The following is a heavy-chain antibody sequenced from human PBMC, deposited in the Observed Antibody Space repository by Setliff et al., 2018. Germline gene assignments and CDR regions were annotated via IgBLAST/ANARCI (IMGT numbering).Heavy chain of an antibody. CDR2: IHSSGNT. CDR3: ARAGAIQGGFDS. J-gene: IGHJ3*02. CDR1: GGSISTYY. V-gene: IGHV4-4*07. Sequence: SETLSLTCNVSGGSISTYYWSWIRQPAGKGLEWIGRIHSSGNTNYKPSLKSRVTMSVDTTKNQFSLKLSSVTAADTAVYYCARAGAIQGGFDSGGQGTVVTVSS. D-gene: IGHD7-27*01.